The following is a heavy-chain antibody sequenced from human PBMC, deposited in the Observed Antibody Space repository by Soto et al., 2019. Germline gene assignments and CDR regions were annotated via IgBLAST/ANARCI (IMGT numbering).Heavy chain of an antibody. CDR3: AKDKYPGHGATSNWFDP. Sequence: GGSLRLSCAASGFTFDDYTMHWVRQAPGKGLEWVSLISWDGGSTYYADSVKGRFTISRDNSKNSLYLQMNSLRTEDTALYYCAKDKYPGHGATSNWFDPWGQGTLVTVSS. CDR2: ISWDGGST. CDR1: GFTFDDYT. V-gene: IGHV3-43*01. J-gene: IGHJ5*02. D-gene: IGHD2-15*01.